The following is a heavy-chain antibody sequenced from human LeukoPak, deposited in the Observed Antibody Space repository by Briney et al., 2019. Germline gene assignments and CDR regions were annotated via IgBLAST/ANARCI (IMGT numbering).Heavy chain of an antibody. V-gene: IGHV3-7*01. Sequence: ETLSLTCTVSGGSISSSSYYWGWIRQPPGKGLEWVANIKQDGSEKYYVDSVKGRFTISRDNAKNSLYLQMNSLRAEDTAVYYCARDCSGGSCYEMETSDYWGQGTLVTVSS. CDR1: GGSISSSSYY. CDR2: IKQDGSEK. J-gene: IGHJ4*02. D-gene: IGHD2-15*01. CDR3: ARDCSGGSCYEMETSDY.